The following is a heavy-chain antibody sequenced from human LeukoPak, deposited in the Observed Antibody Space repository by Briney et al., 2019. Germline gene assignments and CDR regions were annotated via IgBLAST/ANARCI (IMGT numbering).Heavy chain of an antibody. D-gene: IGHD3-10*01. V-gene: IGHV1-2*02. J-gene: IGHJ4*02. CDR2: INPNSGGT. CDR1: GYTFTSYG. CDR3: ARGFLGFGDHGYFDY. Sequence: GASVKVSCKASGYTFTSYGISWVRQAPGQGLEWMGWINPNSGGTNYAQKFQGRVTMTRDTSISTAYMELSRLRSDDTAVYYCARGFLGFGDHGYFDYWGQGTLVTVSS.